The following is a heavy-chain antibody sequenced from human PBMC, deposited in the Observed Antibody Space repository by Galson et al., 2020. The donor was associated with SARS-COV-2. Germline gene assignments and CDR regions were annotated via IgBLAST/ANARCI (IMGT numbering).Heavy chain of an antibody. CDR3: AKDLFGGNSVVDAFDV. CDR1: GFTFSSFV. J-gene: IGHJ3*01. V-gene: IGHV3-23*01. D-gene: IGHD2-21*02. Sequence: GGSLRLSCSASGFTFSSFVISWVRQAPGKGLEWVSSMSGSGVTTDYADSVTGRFTISRDNSKNTLFLQMNNLRAEDTAMYYCAKDLFGGNSVVDAFDVWGQGTMVTVSS. CDR2: MSGSGVTT.